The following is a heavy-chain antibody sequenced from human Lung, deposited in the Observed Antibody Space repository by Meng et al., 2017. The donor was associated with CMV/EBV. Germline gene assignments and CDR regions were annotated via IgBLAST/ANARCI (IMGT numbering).Heavy chain of an antibody. V-gene: IGHV1-2*04. J-gene: IGHJ4*02. D-gene: IGHD1-1*01. Sequence: QVDLLPSGAEGKEPGAPVNPSWTTSGYSFIDYHIHWVRQAPGQGLEWMGWISPYNGDTIYARDFQGWVTMTRDTSNRTLYMEVSRLRFDDTAVYYCARAIVKNGKRQFDYWGQGTLVTVSS. CDR2: ISPYNGDT. CDR3: ARAIVKNGKRQFDY. CDR1: GYSFIDYH.